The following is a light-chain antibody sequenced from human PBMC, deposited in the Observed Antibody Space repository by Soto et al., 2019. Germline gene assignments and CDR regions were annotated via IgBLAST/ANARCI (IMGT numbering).Light chain of an antibody. CDR1: ASNIGANYD. V-gene: IGLV1-40*01. Sequence: QSVLTQPPSVSGAPGQRVTISCTGGASNIGANYDVHWYQQLPGTAPKLLIYGTSNRPSGVPDRFSGSKSGTSASLAITGLQAEDEAHYFCQSYDFTLGAFWVFGGGTKVTLL. CDR3: QSYDFTLGAFWV. J-gene: IGLJ3*02. CDR2: GTS.